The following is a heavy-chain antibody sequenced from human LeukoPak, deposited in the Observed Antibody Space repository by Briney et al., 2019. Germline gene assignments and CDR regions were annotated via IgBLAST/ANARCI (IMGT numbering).Heavy chain of an antibody. D-gene: IGHD3-22*01. V-gene: IGHV3-48*04. CDR3: ASPGVRGYYYV. CDR1: GFTFSSYG. CDR2: ISSSSTI. J-gene: IGHJ4*02. Sequence: GGSLRLSCAASGFTFSSYGMTWVRQAPGKGLEWVSYISSSSTIYYADSVKGRFTISRDNAKNSLYLQMNSLRAEDTAVYYCASPGVRGYYYVWGQGTLVTVSS.